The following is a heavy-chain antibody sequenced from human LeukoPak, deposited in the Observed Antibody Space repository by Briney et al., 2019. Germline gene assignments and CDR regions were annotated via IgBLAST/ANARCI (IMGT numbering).Heavy chain of an antibody. CDR1: GFTFSSYE. V-gene: IGHV3-48*03. Sequence: PGGSLRLSCATSGFTFSSYEMNWVRQAPGKGLEWVSYISSSGNTIYYADSVKGRFTISRDNAKNSLYLQMNSLRAEDTAVYYCARGVAAAGTGNWFDPWGQGTLVTVSS. CDR2: ISSSGNTI. CDR3: ARGVAAAGTGNWFDP. J-gene: IGHJ5*02. D-gene: IGHD6-13*01.